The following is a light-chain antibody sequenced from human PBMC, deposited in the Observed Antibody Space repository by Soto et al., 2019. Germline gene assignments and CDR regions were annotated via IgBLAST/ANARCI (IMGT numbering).Light chain of an antibody. J-gene: IGLJ1*01. CDR3: QSYDSSRGAYV. CDR2: GTS. V-gene: IGLV1-40*01. CDR1: SSYIGAGYD. Sequence: QSVLAQPPSVSGAPGQKVTLSCTWSSSYIGAGYDLHWYQQLPGTAPKLLLYGTSNRPSGVPDRFSGSKSGASASLAITGRKAEDEADDYCQSYDSSRGAYVFGTGTKVTVL.